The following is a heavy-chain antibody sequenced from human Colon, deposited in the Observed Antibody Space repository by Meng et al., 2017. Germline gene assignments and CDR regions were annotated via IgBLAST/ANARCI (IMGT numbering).Heavy chain of an antibody. J-gene: IGHJ4*02. V-gene: IGHV4-61*03. CDR2: VYYTGSA. D-gene: IGHD1-26*01. CDR3: ARGRGSYSSIDF. CDR1: GGSVSSPSYY. Sequence: QGQLQGSGPRLVRPSQTLSLTCTLSGGSVSSPSYYWSWIRQTPGKGLEWIVYVYYTGSANYNPSLKSRVTISVDTSKNHFSLNLTSVTAADTAVYYCARGRGSYSSIDFWGQGTLVTVSS.